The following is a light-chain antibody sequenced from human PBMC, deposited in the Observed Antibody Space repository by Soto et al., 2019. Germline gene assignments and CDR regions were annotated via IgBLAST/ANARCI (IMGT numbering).Light chain of an antibody. V-gene: IGKV3-15*01. Sequence: EIVMTQSPATLSVSPGERATLSCRASQSVGKNLAWYQQRPGQAPTLLIYAASTRAAAVPPRFSGTGSGTEFTLSISSLQFEDSAVYYCQQYKAWPPYTFGQGTRLEI. CDR1: QSVGKN. J-gene: IGKJ2*01. CDR2: AAS. CDR3: QQYKAWPPYT.